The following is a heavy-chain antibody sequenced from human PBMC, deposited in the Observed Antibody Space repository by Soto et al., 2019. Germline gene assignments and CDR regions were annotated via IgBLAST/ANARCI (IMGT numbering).Heavy chain of an antibody. CDR2: ISYDGSNK. Sequence: PGGSLRLSCAASGFTFSSYAMHWVRQAPGKGLEWVAVISYDGSNKYYADSVKGRFTISRDNSKNTLYLQMNSLRAEDTAVYYCARVMNLFGVVPREDYYYYYYGMDVWGQGTTVTVSS. D-gene: IGHD3-3*01. J-gene: IGHJ6*02. V-gene: IGHV3-30-3*01. CDR1: GFTFSSYA. CDR3: ARVMNLFGVVPREDYYYYYYGMDV.